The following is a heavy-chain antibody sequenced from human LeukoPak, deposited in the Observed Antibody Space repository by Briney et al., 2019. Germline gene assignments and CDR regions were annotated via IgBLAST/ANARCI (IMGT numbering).Heavy chain of an antibody. Sequence: GGSLRLSCAGSGFTFNTYNMNWVRQAPGKGLEWVSSISSSSSYIYYADSVKGRFTISRDNAKNSLYLQMNSLRAEDTAVYYCARLYDGSAYHADHFDYWGQGTLVTVSS. J-gene: IGHJ4*02. CDR3: ARLYDGSAYHADHFDY. CDR1: GFTFNTYN. D-gene: IGHD3-22*01. CDR2: ISSSSSYI. V-gene: IGHV3-21*01.